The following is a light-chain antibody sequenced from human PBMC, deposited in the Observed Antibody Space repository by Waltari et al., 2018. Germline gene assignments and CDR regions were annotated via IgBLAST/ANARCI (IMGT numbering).Light chain of an antibody. J-gene: IGLJ3*02. CDR1: SSDVGSYDL. V-gene: IGLV2-23*01. CDR3: CSYAGGNAWV. CDR2: EDS. Sequence: QSALTQPASVSGSPGQSITISCTGTSSDVGSYDLVSWYQQHPGKAPKLMIYEDSERPSGVSHRFSGSKSVNTASLTISGLQAEDEAHYYCCSYAGGNAWVCGGGTKVTVL.